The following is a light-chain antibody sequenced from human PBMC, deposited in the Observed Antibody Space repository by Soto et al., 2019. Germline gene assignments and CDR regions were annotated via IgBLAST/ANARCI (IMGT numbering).Light chain of an antibody. J-gene: IGKJ1*01. CDR3: QQYQNLWT. Sequence: IGMTQSPSTLSGSAGERATLSWRASQTIYSNVAWYQQRPGQPPRLLIYRASSRATGIPARFSGSGSGTEFTLTINSLKSEDFAVYYCQQYQNLWTFGQGTKVDIK. CDR2: RAS. V-gene: IGKV3-15*01. CDR1: QTIYSN.